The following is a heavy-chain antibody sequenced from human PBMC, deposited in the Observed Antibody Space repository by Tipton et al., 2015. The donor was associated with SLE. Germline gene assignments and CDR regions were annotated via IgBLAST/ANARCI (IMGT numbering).Heavy chain of an antibody. CDR3: ARGGYSSSWYVY. CDR2: ISYDGTET. J-gene: IGHJ4*02. Sequence: SLRLSCAASGFTFSSYSMHWVRQAPGKGLEWVAIISYDGTETDYADSLKGRFTISRDNAKNSLYLQMNTLRAEDTAVYYCARGGYSSSWYVYWGQGTLVTVSS. V-gene: IGHV3-30*04. D-gene: IGHD6-13*01. CDR1: GFTFSSYS.